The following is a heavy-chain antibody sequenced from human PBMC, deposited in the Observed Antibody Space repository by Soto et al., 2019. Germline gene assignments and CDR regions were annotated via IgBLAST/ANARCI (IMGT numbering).Heavy chain of an antibody. CDR1: SASFTGYY. CDR2: IYYSGST. D-gene: IGHD2-15*01. Sequence: QVQLQESGPGLVKPSETLSLTCTVSSASFTGYYWSWIRQPPGKGLEWIGYIYYSGSTSYNPSLTSRVTLSADTYKNQFSLKPRSVTAADTAVYYCARDAGGPGDYWGQGVLVTVSS. J-gene: IGHJ4*02. V-gene: IGHV4-59*01. CDR3: ARDAGGPGDY.